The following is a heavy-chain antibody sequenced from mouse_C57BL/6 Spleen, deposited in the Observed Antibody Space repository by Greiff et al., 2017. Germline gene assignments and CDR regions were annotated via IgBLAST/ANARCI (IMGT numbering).Heavy chain of an antibody. CDR2: IDPSDSET. Sequence: VQLQQPGAELVRPGSSVKLSCKASGYTFTSYWMHWVKQKPIQGLEWIGNIDPSDSETHYNQKFKDKATLTVDKSSSTAYMQLSSLTSEGSAVYCEDLDRSGYWFAYCGQGTLVTVSP. J-gene: IGHJ3*01. V-gene: IGHV1-52*01. CDR1: GYTFTSYW. CDR3: DLDRSGYWFAY. D-gene: IGHD3-2*02.